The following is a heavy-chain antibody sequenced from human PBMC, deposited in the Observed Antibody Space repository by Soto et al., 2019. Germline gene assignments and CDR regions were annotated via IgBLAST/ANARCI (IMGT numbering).Heavy chain of an antibody. J-gene: IGHJ6*02. CDR3: ATSGDSSSGHYYYGMDV. Sequence: QVQLQESGPGLVKPSETLSLTCTVSGASVSSCSYYWSWILQPPGKGLEWIGYIYYSGSTKYNPSLKSRVTISVDTSKNQFALKLSSVTAADTAVYYCATSGDSSSGHYYYGMDVWGQGTTVTVSS. V-gene: IGHV4-61*01. D-gene: IGHD6-13*01. CDR2: IYYSGST. CDR1: GASVSSCSYY.